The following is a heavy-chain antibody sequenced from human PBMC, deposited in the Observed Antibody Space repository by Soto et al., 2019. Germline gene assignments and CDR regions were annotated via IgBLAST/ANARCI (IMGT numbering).Heavy chain of an antibody. CDR3: ARGGVLGNYYYYGMDV. V-gene: IGHV3-13*01. CDR2: IGTAGDT. CDR1: GFTFSSYD. D-gene: IGHD2-8*01. Sequence: PGGSLRLSCAASGFTFSSYDMHWVRQAAGKGLEWVSAIGTAGDTYYPGSVKGRFTISRENAKNSLYLQMSSLRAEDTAVYYCARGGVLGNYYYYGMDVWGQGTTVTVSS. J-gene: IGHJ6*02.